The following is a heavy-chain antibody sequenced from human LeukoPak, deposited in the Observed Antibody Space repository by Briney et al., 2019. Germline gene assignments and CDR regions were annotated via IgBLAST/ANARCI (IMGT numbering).Heavy chain of an antibody. Sequence: PGRSLRLACAASGFTFSSYGMHWVRQAPGKGLEWVSSISSSSSYIYYADSVKGRFTISRDNAKNSLYLQMNSLRAEDTAVYYCARAEEYSSSYYYYYMDVWGKGTTVTVSS. J-gene: IGHJ6*03. V-gene: IGHV3-21*01. CDR1: GFTFSSYG. CDR2: ISSSSSYI. D-gene: IGHD6-6*01. CDR3: ARAEEYSSSYYYYYMDV.